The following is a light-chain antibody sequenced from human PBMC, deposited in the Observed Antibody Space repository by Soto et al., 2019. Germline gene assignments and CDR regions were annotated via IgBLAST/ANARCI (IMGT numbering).Light chain of an antibody. CDR2: DAS. V-gene: IGKV3-20*01. J-gene: IGKJ2*01. CDR1: QFVASNS. CDR3: QQYGSSPRT. Sequence: EVVLTQSPVTVSLSPEERATLSCRASQFVASNSLAWYQQKPGQAPRVVIYDASNRATGIPDRFSGSGSGTDFTLTISRLEPEDFAVYYCQQYGSSPRTFGQGTKLEIK.